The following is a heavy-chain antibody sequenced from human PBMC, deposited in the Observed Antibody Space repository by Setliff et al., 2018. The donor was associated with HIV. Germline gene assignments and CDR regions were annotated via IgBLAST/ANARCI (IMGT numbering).Heavy chain of an antibody. CDR2: ISGSGDST. D-gene: IGHD3-10*01. J-gene: IGHJ4*01. Sequence: GGSLRLSCAVSGFTFRNYIMTWVRQAPGKGLEWVSAISGSGDSTYYSDSVKGRFTISRDTSETTLFLEMNSLRAEDTAVYYCARGIPTLLDFGEEYYFDSWGRGILVTVSS. CDR1: GFTFRNYI. CDR3: ARGIPTLLDFGEEYYFDS. V-gene: IGHV3-23*01.